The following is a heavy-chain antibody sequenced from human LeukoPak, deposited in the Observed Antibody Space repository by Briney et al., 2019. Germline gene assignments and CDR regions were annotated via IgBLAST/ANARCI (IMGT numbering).Heavy chain of an antibody. D-gene: IGHD4-17*01. CDR2: IYSGDSHT. J-gene: IGHJ4*02. CDR1: GYSFTYW. V-gene: IGHV5-51*01. CDR3: ASARHGDYVWDY. Sequence: GESLKISCKGSGYSFTYWIGWVRQMPGKGLEWLGIIYSGDSHTKYSPSFQGRVTISADKSISTAYLQWSSLEASDTAMYYCASARHGDYVWDYWGQGTLVTVSS.